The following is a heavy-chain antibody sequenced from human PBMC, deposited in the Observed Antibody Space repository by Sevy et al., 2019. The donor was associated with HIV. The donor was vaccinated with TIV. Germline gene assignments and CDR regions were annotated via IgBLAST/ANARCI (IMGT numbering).Heavy chain of an antibody. D-gene: IGHD6-19*01. CDR3: ASAGYSSGWRGGYFDY. V-gene: IGHV3-30-3*01. CDR2: ISYDGSNK. J-gene: IGHJ4*02. Sequence: GGSLRLSCAASGFTFSSYAMHWVRQAPGKGLEWVAVISYDGSNKYYADSVKGRFTISRDNSENTLYLQMNSLRAEDTAVYYCASAGYSSGWRGGYFDYWGQGTLVTVSS. CDR1: GFTFSSYA.